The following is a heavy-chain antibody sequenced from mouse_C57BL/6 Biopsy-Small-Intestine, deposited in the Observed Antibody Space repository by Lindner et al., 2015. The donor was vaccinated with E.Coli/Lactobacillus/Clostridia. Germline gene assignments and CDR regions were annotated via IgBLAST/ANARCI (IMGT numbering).Heavy chain of an antibody. Sequence: SVKVSCKASGGSFSTYVISWVRQAPGQGLEWMGGIIPIFSTTNYAQKFQGRVTITADESTSTAYMELSSLRSEDTAVFYCARGWGVPYFEYWGQGTLVIVSS. J-gene: IGHJ4*01. CDR2: IIPIFSTT. CDR3: ARGWGVPYFEY. D-gene: IGHD2-3*01. V-gene: IGHV1-81*01. CDR1: GGSFSTYV.